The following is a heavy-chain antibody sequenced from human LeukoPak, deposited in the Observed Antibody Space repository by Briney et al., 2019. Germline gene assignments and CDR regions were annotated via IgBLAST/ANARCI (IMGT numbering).Heavy chain of an antibody. V-gene: IGHV3-48*04. CDR2: ITSSSTTI. J-gene: IGHJ4*02. CDR3: ARRWAVAAVDY. CDR1: GFTFSSYS. D-gene: IGHD6-19*01. Sequence: GGSLRLSCAASGFTFSSYSMNWVRQAPGKGLEWVSFITSSSTTIYYADSVKGRFTISRDNAKNTLYLQMNSLRTEDTAVYYCARRWAVAAVDYWGQGTLVTVSS.